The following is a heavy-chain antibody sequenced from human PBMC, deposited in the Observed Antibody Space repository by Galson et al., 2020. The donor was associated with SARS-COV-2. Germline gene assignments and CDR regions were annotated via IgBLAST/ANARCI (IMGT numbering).Heavy chain of an antibody. J-gene: IGHJ4*02. CDR3: AKDKTMIRGVIPDY. D-gene: IGHD3-10*01. CDR2: ISYDGKKN. V-gene: IGHV3-30*18. CDR1: GFNFSNFG. Sequence: GGSLRLSCAASGFNFSNFGMHWVRQAPGKGLEWVAIISYDGKKNYYADYLKGRFTISRDDSKNTVYLQMNSLRSEDTAVYFCAKDKTMIRGVIPDYWGQGTLVTVSS.